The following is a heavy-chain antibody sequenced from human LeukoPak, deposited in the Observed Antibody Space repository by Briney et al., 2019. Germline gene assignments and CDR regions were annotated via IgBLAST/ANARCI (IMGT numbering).Heavy chain of an antibody. CDR3: AGRDFYYMDV. V-gene: IGHV4-39*01. CDR2: IYYSGST. CDR1: GGSISSNSHY. J-gene: IGHJ6*03. Sequence: PSETLSLTCTVSGGSISSNSHYWGWIRQPQGKGLEWIGSIYYSGSTYYNPSLKSRVTISVDTSKNQFSLKLSSVTAADTALYYCAGRDFYYMDVWGKGTTVTVSS.